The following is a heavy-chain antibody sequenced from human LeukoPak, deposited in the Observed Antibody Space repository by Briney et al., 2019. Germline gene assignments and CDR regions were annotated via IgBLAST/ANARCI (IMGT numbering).Heavy chain of an antibody. Sequence: GESLRLSCAASGFTVSNNYMSWVRQGPGMGLEWVSLLDSGGGAHYTDSVKGRFTISSDNSQNTLYLQMNSLRAEDTAVYYCARDRNYWGQGTLVTVSS. CDR2: LDSGGGA. CDR3: ARDRNY. J-gene: IGHJ4*02. CDR1: GFTVSNNY. V-gene: IGHV3-66*01.